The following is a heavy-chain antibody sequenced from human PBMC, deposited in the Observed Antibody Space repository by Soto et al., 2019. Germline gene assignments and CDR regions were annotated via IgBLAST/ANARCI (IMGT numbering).Heavy chain of an antibody. CDR3: AKGYCSGDRCYFAN. D-gene: IGHD2-15*01. J-gene: IGHJ4*02. CDR1: GFTSSSYG. CDR2: ISGTDGST. V-gene: IGHV3-23*01. Sequence: EVQLLESGGDLVQPGGSLRLSCAASGFTSSSYGMSWVRQAPGKGLEWVSVISGTDGSTHYADSVKGRFTISRDNSKNTRYLQMNSLRAEDTAVYYCAKGYCSGDRCYFANWGQGTLVTVSS.